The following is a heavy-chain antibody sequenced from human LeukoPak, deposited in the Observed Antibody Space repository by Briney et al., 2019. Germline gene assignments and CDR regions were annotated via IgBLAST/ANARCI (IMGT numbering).Heavy chain of an antibody. D-gene: IGHD3-22*01. CDR1: GFTFSTSW. Sequence: PGGSLRLSCAASGFTFSTSWMSWVRQAPGKGLEWVANIKQDGSEKYYVDSMKGRITISRDNAKNSLYLQLNGLRAEDTAVYYCARDLRTYYPRHFDSWGQGTLVTVSS. CDR3: ARDLRTYYPRHFDS. J-gene: IGHJ4*02. V-gene: IGHV3-7*04. CDR2: IKQDGSEK.